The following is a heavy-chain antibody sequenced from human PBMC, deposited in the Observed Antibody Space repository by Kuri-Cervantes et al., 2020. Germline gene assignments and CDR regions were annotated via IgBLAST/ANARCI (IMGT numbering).Heavy chain of an antibody. CDR1: GFTFSGSA. CDR3: TTLGVA. CDR2: IRSKANSYAT. V-gene: IGHV3-73*01. D-gene: IGHD3-10*01. J-gene: IGHJ4*02. Sequence: GVSLKISCAASGFTFSGSAMHWVRQASGKGLEWVGRIRSKANSYATAYAASVKGSFTISRDDSKSTAYLQMNSLKTDDTAVYYCTTLGVAWGQGTLVTVSS.